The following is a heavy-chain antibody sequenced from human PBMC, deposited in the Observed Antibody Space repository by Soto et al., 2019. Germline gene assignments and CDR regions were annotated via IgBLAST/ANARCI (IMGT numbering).Heavy chain of an antibody. J-gene: IGHJ4*02. Sequence: GGSLRLSCAASGFTFSNAWMNWVRQAPGKGLEWVGRIKSKTDGGTTDSAAPVKDRFTISRDDSKNTLYLQMNSLKTEDTAIYYCTTLLIYSYGYFDYWGQGTLVTGSS. CDR1: GFTFSNAW. D-gene: IGHD5-18*01. CDR2: IKSKTDGGTT. CDR3: TTLLIYSYGYFDY. V-gene: IGHV3-15*07.